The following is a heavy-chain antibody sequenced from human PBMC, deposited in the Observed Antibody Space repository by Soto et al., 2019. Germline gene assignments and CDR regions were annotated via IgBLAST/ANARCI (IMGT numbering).Heavy chain of an antibody. D-gene: IGHD6-19*01. CDR2: ISSSGSLI. CDR1: GFSFSDSY. Sequence: SGGSLRLSCAASGFSFSDSYMNWIRQAPGKGLEWASFISSSGSLIQYADSVKGRFTISRDNAKNSLYLQMNTLRAEDTAVYYCARLAMAGTRAFDYWGRGTLVTVSS. CDR3: ARLAMAGTRAFDY. V-gene: IGHV3-11*01. J-gene: IGHJ4*02.